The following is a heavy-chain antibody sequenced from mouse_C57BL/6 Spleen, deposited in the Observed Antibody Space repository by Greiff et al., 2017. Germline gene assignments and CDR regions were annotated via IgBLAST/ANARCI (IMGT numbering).Heavy chain of an antibody. D-gene: IGHD2-2*01. J-gene: IGHJ2*01. CDR2: ISGGGGNT. Sequence: EVMLVESGGGLVKPGGSLKLSCAASGFTFSSYTMSWVRQTPEKRLEWVATISGGGGNTYYPDSVKGRFTISRDNAKNTLYLQMSSLRSEDTALYYCARGKNYGYDGYYFDYWGQGTTLTVSS. V-gene: IGHV5-9*01. CDR3: ARGKNYGYDGYYFDY. CDR1: GFTFSSYT.